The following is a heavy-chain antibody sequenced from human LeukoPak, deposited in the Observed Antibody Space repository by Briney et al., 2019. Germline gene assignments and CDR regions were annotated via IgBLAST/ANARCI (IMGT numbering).Heavy chain of an antibody. CDR2: IDPSDSYT. D-gene: IGHD3-9*01. CDR1: GYIFTSYW. V-gene: IGHV5-10-1*01. CDR3: AASPPLYDILTETP. Sequence: GESLKISCKGSGYIFTSYWISWVRQMPGKGLEWMGRIDPSDSYTNYSPSFQGHVTISADKSISTAYLQWSSLKASDTAMYYCAASPPLYDILTETPWGQGTLVTVSS. J-gene: IGHJ5*02.